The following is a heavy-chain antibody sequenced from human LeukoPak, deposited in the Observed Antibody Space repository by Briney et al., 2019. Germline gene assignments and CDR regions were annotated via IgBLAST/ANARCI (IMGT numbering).Heavy chain of an antibody. D-gene: IGHD3-3*01. CDR1: GYTFTSNY. J-gene: IGHJ4*02. V-gene: IGHV1-46*01. Sequence: GASVKVSCKASGYTFTSNYIHWVRQAPGQGLEWMGMIYPRDGSTSYAQKFQGRVTVTRDTSTSTVYMELSSLRSEDTAVYYCARDFGGVVDYFDYWGQGTLVTVSS. CDR3: ARDFGGVVDYFDY. CDR2: IYPRDGST.